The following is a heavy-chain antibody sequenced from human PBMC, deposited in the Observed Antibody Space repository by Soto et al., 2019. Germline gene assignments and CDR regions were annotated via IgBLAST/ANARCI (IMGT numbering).Heavy chain of an antibody. CDR1: GGTFSSYT. D-gene: IGHD6-13*01. J-gene: IGHJ4*02. CDR2: IIPILGIA. V-gene: IGHV1-69*02. CDR3: ASPPPYSSSWCLDY. Sequence: QVQLVQSGAEVKKPGSSVKVSCKASGGTFSSYTISWVRQAPGQGLEWMGRIIPILGIANYAQKFQGRVTITANKSTSTAYVGLSSLISEDTAVYYCASPPPYSSSWCLDYWGQGTLVTVSS.